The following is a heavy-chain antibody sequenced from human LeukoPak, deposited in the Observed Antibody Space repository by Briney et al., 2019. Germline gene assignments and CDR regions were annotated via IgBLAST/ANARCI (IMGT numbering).Heavy chain of an antibody. V-gene: IGHV4-4*09. CDR2: IYTSGST. Sequence: KSSETLSLTCTVSGGSISSYYWSWIREPPGKGLEWIGYIYTSGSTNYNPSLKSRVTISVDTSKNQFSLKLSSVTAADTAVYYCARHGQGYYYYYMDVWGKGTTVTVSS. J-gene: IGHJ6*03. CDR3: ARHGQGYYYYYMDV. CDR1: GGSISSYY. D-gene: IGHD3/OR15-3a*01.